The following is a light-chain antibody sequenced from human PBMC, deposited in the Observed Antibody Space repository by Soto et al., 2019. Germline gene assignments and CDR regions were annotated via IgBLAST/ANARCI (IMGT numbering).Light chain of an antibody. V-gene: IGKV3-15*01. CDR1: HSVSSR. Sequence: EIVMTQSPATLSVSPGERATLSCRASHSVSSRLAWYQQKPGQAPRLLIYGASTRATGLPARFSGSGSGTEFTLTISSLQSEDFAVYYCQHNTNWPLTFGGGTKVEIK. CDR3: QHNTNWPLT. CDR2: GAS. J-gene: IGKJ4*01.